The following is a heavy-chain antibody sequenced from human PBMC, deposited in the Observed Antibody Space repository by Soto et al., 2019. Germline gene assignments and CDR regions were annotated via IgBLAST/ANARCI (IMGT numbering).Heavy chain of an antibody. J-gene: IGHJ6*02. CDR3: ARARAIFYDFWSGYYTSEDYYYGMDV. CDR2: IYYSGST. D-gene: IGHD3-3*01. Sequence: SETLSLTCTVSGGSISSYYWSWIRQPPGKGLEWIGYIYYSGSTNYNPSLKSRVTISVDTSKNQFSLKLSSVTAADTAVYYCARARAIFYDFWSGYYTSEDYYYGMDVWGQATTVTVSS. CDR1: GGSISSYY. V-gene: IGHV4-59*01.